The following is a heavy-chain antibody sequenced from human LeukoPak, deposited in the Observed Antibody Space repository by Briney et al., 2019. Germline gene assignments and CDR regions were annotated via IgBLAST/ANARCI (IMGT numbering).Heavy chain of an antibody. V-gene: IGHV4-34*01. Sequence: SETLSLTCAVYGGSFSGYYWSWIRQPPGKGLEWIGEINHSGSTNYNPSLKSRLTISVDMSKNQFSLKLSSVTAADTAVYYCARDVVVVPAAIHYGMDVWGQGTTVTVSS. CDR2: INHSGST. D-gene: IGHD2-2*01. CDR3: ARDVVVVPAAIHYGMDV. CDR1: GGSFSGYY. J-gene: IGHJ6*02.